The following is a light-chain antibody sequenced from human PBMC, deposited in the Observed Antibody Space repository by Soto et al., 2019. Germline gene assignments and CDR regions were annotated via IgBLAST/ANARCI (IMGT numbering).Light chain of an antibody. CDR3: QQSNSYPYS. V-gene: IGKV1-5*03. Sequence: DIQMTPSSSTLSASVGDRVTITCRASQSISSWLAWYQQKPGKAPKLLIYKASSLESGVPSRFSGSGSGTEFPLTISSLQPDDSATYYCQQSNSYPYSFGQGTKLEIK. CDR2: KAS. J-gene: IGKJ2*01. CDR1: QSISSW.